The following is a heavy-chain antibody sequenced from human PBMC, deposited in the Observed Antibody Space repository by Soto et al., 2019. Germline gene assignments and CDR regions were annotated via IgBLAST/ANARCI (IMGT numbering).Heavy chain of an antibody. Sequence: QVQLVESGGGVVQPRRSLRLSCAASGFTFRTYSMHWVRQVPGKGLEWVAVISYDGSNKYYADSVKGRFTISRDNSNNTLHLQMNSLRAEDTAVYYCAGGYYYDSSGLYSLVLNFDHWGQGTLVTVSS. CDR3: AGGYYYDSSGLYSLVLNFDH. V-gene: IGHV3-30-3*01. D-gene: IGHD3-22*01. CDR2: ISYDGSNK. CDR1: GFTFRTYS. J-gene: IGHJ4*02.